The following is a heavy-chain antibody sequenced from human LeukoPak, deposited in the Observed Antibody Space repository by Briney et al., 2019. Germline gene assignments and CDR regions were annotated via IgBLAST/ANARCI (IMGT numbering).Heavy chain of an antibody. J-gene: IGHJ4*02. Sequence: GRFLRLSCAAVGFTFSSYGMHWVRHAAGKGMGWGAVILYDGSNKYYADSVKGRFTISRDNSKNTLYLQMNSLRAEDTAVYYCARETYGYSYYFDYWGQGTLVTVSS. V-gene: IGHV3-30*03. CDR3: ARETYGYSYYFDY. D-gene: IGHD5-24*01. CDR2: ILYDGSNK. CDR1: GFTFSSYG.